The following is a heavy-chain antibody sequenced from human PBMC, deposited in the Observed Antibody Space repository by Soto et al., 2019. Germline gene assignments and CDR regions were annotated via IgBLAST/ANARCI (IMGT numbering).Heavy chain of an antibody. CDR2: ISGSGGST. Sequence: GGSLRLSCAASGFTFSRFAMSWVRQAPGKGLEWVSAISGSGGSTYYADSVKGRFTISRDNSKNTLYLQMNSLRAEDTAVYYCAKAHFGGPPTTYGMDVWGQGTTVTVSS. V-gene: IGHV3-23*01. CDR3: AKAHFGGPPTTYGMDV. CDR1: GFTFSRFA. J-gene: IGHJ6*02. D-gene: IGHD1-7*01.